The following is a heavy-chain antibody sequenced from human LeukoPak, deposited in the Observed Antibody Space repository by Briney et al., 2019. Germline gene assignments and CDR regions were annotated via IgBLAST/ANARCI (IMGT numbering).Heavy chain of an antibody. V-gene: IGHV3-30*02. CDR3: ARDSYYYGSGSYYHPLDY. D-gene: IGHD3-10*01. CDR2: IRYDGSNK. CDR1: GFTFSSYS. Sequence: GGSLRLSCAASGFTFSSYSMNWVRQAPGKGLEWVAFIRYDGSNKYYADSVKGRFTISRDNSKNTLYLQMNSLRAEDTAVYYCARDSYYYGSGSYYHPLDYWGQGTLVTVSS. J-gene: IGHJ4*02.